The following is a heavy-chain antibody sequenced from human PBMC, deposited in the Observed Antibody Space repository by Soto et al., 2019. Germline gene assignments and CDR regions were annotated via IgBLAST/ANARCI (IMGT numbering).Heavy chain of an antibody. CDR3: AKDFGRRITMIVVVTKSGAYFDY. D-gene: IGHD3-22*01. J-gene: IGHJ4*02. V-gene: IGHV3-23*01. Sequence: EVQLLESGGGLVQPGGSLRLSCAASGFTFSSYAMSWVRQAPGKGLEWVSAISGSGGSTYYADSVKGRFTISRDNSKNTLYLQMNSLRAEDTAVYYCAKDFGRRITMIVVVTKSGAYFDYWGQGTLVTVSS. CDR2: ISGSGGST. CDR1: GFTFSSYA.